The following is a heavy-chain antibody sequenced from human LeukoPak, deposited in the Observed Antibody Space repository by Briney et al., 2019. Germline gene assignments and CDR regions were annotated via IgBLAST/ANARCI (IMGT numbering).Heavy chain of an antibody. J-gene: IGHJ4*02. CDR1: GLTFRNYG. Sequence: PGRSLRLSCAASGLTFRNYGMHWVRQAPGKGLEWVAIISYDGSNKYYADSVKGRFTISRDNSKSTLYLQMNSLRAEDTAVYFCATLRFGSGSYYADYWGQGTLVTVSS. D-gene: IGHD3-10*01. CDR3: ATLRFGSGSYYADY. V-gene: IGHV3-30*03. CDR2: ISYDGSNK.